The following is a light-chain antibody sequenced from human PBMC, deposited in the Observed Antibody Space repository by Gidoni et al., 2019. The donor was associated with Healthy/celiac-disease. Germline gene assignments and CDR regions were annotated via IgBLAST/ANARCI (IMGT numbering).Light chain of an antibody. CDR3: CSYAGSSPSVV. Sequence: QSARTKPASVSGSPGQSITIPCTGTSSDVGSYNLVSWYQQHPGKAPKLMIYEGSKRPSGVSNRFSGSKSGNTASLTISGLQAEDEADYYCCSYAGSSPSVVFGGGTKLTVL. J-gene: IGLJ2*01. V-gene: IGLV2-23*01. CDR1: SSDVGSYNL. CDR2: EGS.